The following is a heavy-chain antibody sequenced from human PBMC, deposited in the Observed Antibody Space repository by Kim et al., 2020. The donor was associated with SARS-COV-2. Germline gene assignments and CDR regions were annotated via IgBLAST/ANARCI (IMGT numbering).Heavy chain of an antibody. CDR2: VKTKHEGETT. D-gene: IGHD2-8*02. J-gene: IGHJ6*02. CDR1: GFTFSNAW. Sequence: GGSLRLSCAASASGFTFSNAWMTWVRQAPGKGLEWVGRVKTKHEGETTDYSPPVKGRFTISRDDSKNTVYLQMDSLKTEDTGLYYCTAAWSYYYYAMDVWGHGTTVTVSS. V-gene: IGHV3-15*01. CDR3: TAAWSYYYYAMDV.